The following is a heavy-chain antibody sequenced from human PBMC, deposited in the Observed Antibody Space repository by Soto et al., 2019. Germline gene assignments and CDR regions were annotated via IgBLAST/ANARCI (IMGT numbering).Heavy chain of an antibody. Sequence: EMQLVESGGGLVQPGGSLRLSCAASGFTFSTYAMNWVRQAPGKGLEWVSAISGGGGSTYYADSVKGRVTISRDNSKNTLYLQMNSLRAEDTAVYYCAKVSLGALTFTDYYYYGLDVWGQGTTVTVSS. V-gene: IGHV3-23*04. CDR1: GFTFSTYA. J-gene: IGHJ6*02. D-gene: IGHD1-26*01. CDR3: AKVSLGALTFTDYYYYGLDV. CDR2: ISGGGGST.